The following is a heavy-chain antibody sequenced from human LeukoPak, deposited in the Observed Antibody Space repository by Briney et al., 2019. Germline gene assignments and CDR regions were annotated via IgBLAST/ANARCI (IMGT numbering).Heavy chain of an antibody. D-gene: IGHD3-10*01. CDR2: INTNTGNP. V-gene: IGHV7-4-1*02. CDR3: ARDGKILWFGELKGIDY. J-gene: IGHJ4*02. CDR1: GYTFTGYY. Sequence: ASVKVSCKASGYTFTGYYMHWVRQAPGQGLEWMGWINTNTGNPTYAQGFTGRFVFSLDTSVSTAYLQISSLKAEDTAVYYCARDGKILWFGELKGIDYWGQGTLVTVSS.